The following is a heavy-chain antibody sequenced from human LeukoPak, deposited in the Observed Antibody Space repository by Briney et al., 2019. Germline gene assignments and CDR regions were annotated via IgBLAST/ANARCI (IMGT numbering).Heavy chain of an antibody. V-gene: IGHV3-21*01. CDR3: ASPYGSGPYHYYGMDV. D-gene: IGHD3-10*01. CDR2: ISSSSSYI. J-gene: IGHJ6*02. CDR1: GFTFSSYS. Sequence: PGGSLRLSCAASGFTFSSYSMNWVRQAPGKGLEWVSSISSSSSYIYYADSVKGRFTISRDNAKNSLYLQMNSLSAEDTAVYYCASPYGSGPYHYYGMDVWGQGTTVTVSS.